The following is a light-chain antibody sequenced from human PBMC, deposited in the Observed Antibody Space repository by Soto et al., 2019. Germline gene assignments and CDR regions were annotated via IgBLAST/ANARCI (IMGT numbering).Light chain of an antibody. V-gene: IGLV7-43*01. J-gene: IGLJ2*01. Sequence: QAVVTQEPSLTVSPGGTVTLTCATSTGAVTSGYYPNWFQQKPGQAPRALIYSTNNKYSWTPARFSGSLLGGKAALTLSGVRPEVEAEYYCLLYYGGQLGVFGGGTKLTVL. CDR1: TGAVTSGYY. CDR2: STN. CDR3: LLYYGGQLGV.